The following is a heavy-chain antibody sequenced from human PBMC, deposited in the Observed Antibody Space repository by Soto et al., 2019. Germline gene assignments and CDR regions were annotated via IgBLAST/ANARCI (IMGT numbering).Heavy chain of an antibody. CDR3: ARVYYDILTGYYPIDY. Sequence: ASVKVSCKASGYTFTSYGISWVRQAPGQGLEWMGWISAYNGNTNYAQKLQGRVTMTTDTSTSTAYMGLRSLRSDDTAVYYCARVYYDILTGYYPIDYWGQGTLVTVSS. J-gene: IGHJ4*02. CDR1: GYTFTSYG. V-gene: IGHV1-18*01. D-gene: IGHD3-9*01. CDR2: ISAYNGNT.